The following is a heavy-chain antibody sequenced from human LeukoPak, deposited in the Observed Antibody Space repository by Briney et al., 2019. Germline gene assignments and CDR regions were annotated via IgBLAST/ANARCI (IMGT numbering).Heavy chain of an antibody. D-gene: IGHD4-17*01. J-gene: IGHJ4*02. CDR1: GFTLRSYG. V-gene: IGHV3-23*01. CDR2: ISGSGGST. CDR3: AKDLTTVTTGDY. Sequence: GGSLRLSCAASGFTLRSYGMSWVRQAPGKGLEWVSSISGSGGSTYYADSVKGRFTISRDNSKNTLYLHMNSLRAEDTAVYYCAKDLTTVTTGDYWGQGTLVTVSS.